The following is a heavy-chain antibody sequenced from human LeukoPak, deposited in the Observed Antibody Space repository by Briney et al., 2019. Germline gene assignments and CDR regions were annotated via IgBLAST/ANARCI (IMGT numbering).Heavy chain of an antibody. CDR1: GYTFTGYY. J-gene: IGHJ3*02. V-gene: IGHV1-46*01. CDR2: INPSGGST. D-gene: IGHD2-2*02. CDR3: SINTPPTDAFDI. Sequence: GASVKVSCKASGYTFTGYYMHWVRQAPGQGLEWMGIINPSGGSTSYAQKFQGRVTMTRDTSTSTVYMELSSLRSEDTAVYYCSINTPPTDAFDIWGQGTMVTVSS.